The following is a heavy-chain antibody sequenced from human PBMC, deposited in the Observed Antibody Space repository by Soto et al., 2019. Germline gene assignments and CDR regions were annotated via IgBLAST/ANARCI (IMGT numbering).Heavy chain of an antibody. D-gene: IGHD4-17*01. Sequence: QVQLQESGQGPVKPSGTLSLTCTVSGGAMSSSNWWNWVRQAPGKGLKRIGETHQRGCTKDNPSLNGRLTISVDKSRNQFSLKLSSVPAADTAVYYCSRSEATVLDFWGQGTLVTVSS. CDR2: THQRGCT. J-gene: IGHJ4*02. V-gene: IGHV4-4*02. CDR3: SRSEATVLDF. CDR1: GGAMSSSNW.